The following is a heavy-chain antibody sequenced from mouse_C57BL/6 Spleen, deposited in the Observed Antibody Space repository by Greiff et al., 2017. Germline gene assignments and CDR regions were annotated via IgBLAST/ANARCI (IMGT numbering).Heavy chain of an antibody. J-gene: IGHJ3*01. CDR3: ARSEYYGSSPFAY. CDR1: GYTFTSYW. CDR2: IHPSDSDT. V-gene: IGHV1-74*01. Sequence: VQLQQPGAELVKPGASVKVSCKASGYTFTSYWMHWVKQRPGQGLEWIGRIHPSDSDTNYNGKFKGKATLTADKSSSTAYMQLSSLTSEDSAVYFCARSEYYGSSPFAYWGQGTLVTVSA. D-gene: IGHD1-1*01.